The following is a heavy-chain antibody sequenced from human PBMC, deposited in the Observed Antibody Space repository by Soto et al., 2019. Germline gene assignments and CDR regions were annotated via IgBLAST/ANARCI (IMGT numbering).Heavy chain of an antibody. J-gene: IGHJ4*02. CDR1: GGSISNYD. CDR2: ISYIGNT. D-gene: IGHD5-12*01. Sequence: TSETLSLTCTVSGGSISNYDWSWIRQPPGKGPEWIGYISYIGNTNYNPSLKSRVTISLDTSKSQFSLRLSSVTAADTAVYYCARSITYFDYWGQGALVTVSS. CDR3: ARSITYFDY. V-gene: IGHV4-59*01.